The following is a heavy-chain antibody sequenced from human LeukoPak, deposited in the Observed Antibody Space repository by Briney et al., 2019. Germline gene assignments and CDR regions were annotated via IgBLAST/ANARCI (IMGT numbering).Heavy chain of an antibody. CDR3: AKASWVSSADAVL. CDR2: LRGDGET. V-gene: IGHV3-23*01. Sequence: PGGPLNPPCPPSGSTFSSYAMSWAPQPPARGLEGVSSLRGDGETFYADSVKGRFTLSRDESRNTVYLQMNNLRVEDTAEYFCAKASWVSSADAVLWGQGTLVTVSS. J-gene: IGHJ4*02. CDR1: GSTFSSYA. D-gene: IGHD3-16*01.